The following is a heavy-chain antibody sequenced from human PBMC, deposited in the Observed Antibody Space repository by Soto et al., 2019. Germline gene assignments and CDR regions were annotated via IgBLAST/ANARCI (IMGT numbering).Heavy chain of an antibody. CDR1: GYTFTSYG. Sequence: ASVKVSCKASGYTFTSYGISWVRQAPGQGLEWMGWISTYNGNTNYAQKLQGRVTMTTDTSTSTAYMELRSLRSDDTAVYYCARDQYSSGWYDSDTRFIPIDYWGQGTLVTVSS. J-gene: IGHJ4*02. CDR3: ARDQYSSGWYDSDTRFIPIDY. D-gene: IGHD6-19*01. CDR2: ISTYNGNT. V-gene: IGHV1-18*01.